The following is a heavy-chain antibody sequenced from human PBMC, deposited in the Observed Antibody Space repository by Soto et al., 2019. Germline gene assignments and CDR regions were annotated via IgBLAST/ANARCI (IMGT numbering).Heavy chain of an antibody. D-gene: IGHD3-22*01. V-gene: IGHV4-30-4*01. Sequence: SETLSLTCTVSGGSISSGDYYWSWIRQPPGKGLEWIGYIYYSGSTYYNPSLKSRVTISVDTSKNQFSLKLSSVTAADTAVYYCARGYDSSGYYSNWFDPWGQGTLVT. CDR1: GGSISSGDYY. CDR2: IYYSGST. J-gene: IGHJ5*02. CDR3: ARGYDSSGYYSNWFDP.